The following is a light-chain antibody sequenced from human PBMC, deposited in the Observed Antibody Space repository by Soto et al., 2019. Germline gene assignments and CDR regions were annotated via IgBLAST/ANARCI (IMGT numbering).Light chain of an antibody. V-gene: IGKV1-5*01. CDR1: QSLNTR. CDR3: QQYDNYPLT. CDR2: DAS. Sequence: DIQLTQSPSTLSASVGDRVTLTCRASQSLNTRLAWYQQRPGKAPKLLIYDASTLESGVPSRFSGGGSGTEFTLTISNLQPDDFATYYCQQYDNYPLTFGGGTKVAIK. J-gene: IGKJ4*01.